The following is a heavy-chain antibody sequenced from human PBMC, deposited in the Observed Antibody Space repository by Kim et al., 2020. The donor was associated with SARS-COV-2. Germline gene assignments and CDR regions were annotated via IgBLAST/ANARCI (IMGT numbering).Heavy chain of an antibody. J-gene: IGHJ4*02. Sequence: DSGKGRFTISRDNSKNPLYLQRNSLRAEDTAVYYCAKVRNSGYDYEGFDYWGQGTLVTVSS. D-gene: IGHD5-12*01. V-gene: IGHV3-33*06. CDR3: AKVRNSGYDYEGFDY.